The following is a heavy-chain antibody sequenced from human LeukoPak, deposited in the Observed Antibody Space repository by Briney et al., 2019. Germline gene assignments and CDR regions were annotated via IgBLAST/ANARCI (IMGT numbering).Heavy chain of an antibody. D-gene: IGHD3-3*01. Sequence: SETLSLTCTVSGGSISSSSYYWGWIRQPPGKGLEWIGSIYYSGSTYYNPSLKSRVTISVDTSKNQFSLKLSSVTAADTAVYYCARHHYYYDFWSGYPPDAFDIWGQGTMVTVSS. J-gene: IGHJ3*02. CDR2: IYYSGST. CDR1: GGSISSSSYY. V-gene: IGHV4-39*07. CDR3: ARHHYYYDFWSGYPPDAFDI.